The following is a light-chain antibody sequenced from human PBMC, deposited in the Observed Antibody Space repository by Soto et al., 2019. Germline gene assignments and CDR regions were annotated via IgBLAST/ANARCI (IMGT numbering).Light chain of an antibody. Sequence: QSVLTQPPSASGTPGQRVTISCSGSSPNIGSNTVNWYQQLPGTAPKLVMYSNNQRPSGVPDRFSGSKSGTSASLAISGLQPEDEADYYCAAWDYSLNGQVVVGGGTKLTVL. V-gene: IGLV1-44*01. CDR2: SNN. CDR1: SPNIGSNT. CDR3: AAWDYSLNGQVV. J-gene: IGLJ2*01.